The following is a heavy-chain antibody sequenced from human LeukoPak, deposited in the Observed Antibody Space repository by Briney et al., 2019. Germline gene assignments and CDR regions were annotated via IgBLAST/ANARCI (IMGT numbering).Heavy chain of an antibody. CDR2: INASNGNT. D-gene: IGHD2-2*01. Sequence: ASVKVSCRASGYTFTSYAMHWVRQAPGQRLEWMGWINASNGNTKYSQKFQGRVTITRDTSASTAYMELSSLRSEDTAVYYCAREEFYCSSTSCYGIDYWGQGTLVTVSS. J-gene: IGHJ4*02. CDR3: AREEFYCSSTSCYGIDY. CDR1: GYTFTSYA. V-gene: IGHV1-3*01.